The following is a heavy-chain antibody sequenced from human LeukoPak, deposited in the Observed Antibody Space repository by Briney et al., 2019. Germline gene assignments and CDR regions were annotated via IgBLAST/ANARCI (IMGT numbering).Heavy chain of an antibody. CDR2: IYSGGST. J-gene: IGHJ3*02. CDR3: ARDQYYGSGSYYAVGAFDI. V-gene: IGHV3-53*01. D-gene: IGHD3-10*01. CDR1: GFTVSSNY. Sequence: GGSLRLSCAASGFTVSSNYMSWVRQAPGKGLEWVSVIYSGGSTYYADSVKGRFTISRDNSKNTLYLQMNSLRAEDTAVYYCARDQYYGSGSYYAVGAFDIWGQGTMVTVSS.